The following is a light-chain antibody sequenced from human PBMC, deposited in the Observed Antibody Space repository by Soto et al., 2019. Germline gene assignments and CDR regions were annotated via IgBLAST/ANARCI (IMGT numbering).Light chain of an antibody. CDR1: QGISSY. J-gene: IGKJ2*01. V-gene: IGKV1-9*01. Sequence: IQLTQSPSFLSASVGDRVTITCRASQGISSYFAWFQQKPGKAPKLLLYAASTLQSVVPSRFSGSGSETEFTLTISSLQPEDFATYYCQQLNSYPRTFGQGTKLEIK. CDR2: AAS. CDR3: QQLNSYPRT.